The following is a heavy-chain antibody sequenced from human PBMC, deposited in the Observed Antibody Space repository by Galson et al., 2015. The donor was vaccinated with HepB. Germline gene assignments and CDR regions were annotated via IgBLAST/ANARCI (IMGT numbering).Heavy chain of an antibody. CDR1: GGTFSSYA. CDR2: IIPILGIA. D-gene: IGHD4-23*01. Sequence: SVKVSCKASGGTFSSYAISWVRQAPGQGLEWMGRIIPILGIANYAQKFQGRVTITADKSTSTAYMELRSLRSDDTAVYYCARGWQPPPGGMDVWGQGTTVTVSS. V-gene: IGHV1-69*04. CDR3: ARGWQPPPGGMDV. J-gene: IGHJ6*02.